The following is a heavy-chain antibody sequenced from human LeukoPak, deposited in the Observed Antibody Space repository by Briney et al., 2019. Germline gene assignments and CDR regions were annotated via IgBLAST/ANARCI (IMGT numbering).Heavy chain of an antibody. D-gene: IGHD6-13*01. V-gene: IGHV1-46*01. CDR1: GYTFTSYY. CDR2: INPSGGST. Sequence: GASVKVSCKASGYTFTSYYMHWVRQAPGQGLEWIGIINPSGGSTSYAQKFQGRVTMTRDTSTSTVYMELSSLRSEDTAVYYCARDRGYSSSWYSLGNDYWGQGTLVTVSS. CDR3: ARDRGYSSSWYSLGNDY. J-gene: IGHJ4*02.